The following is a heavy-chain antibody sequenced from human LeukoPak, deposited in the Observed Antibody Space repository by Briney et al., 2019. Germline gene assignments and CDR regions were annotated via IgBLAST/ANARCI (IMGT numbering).Heavy chain of an antibody. CDR1: GFTFSSYW. D-gene: IGHD4-17*01. V-gene: IGHV3-7*01. J-gene: IGHJ4*02. Sequence: GGSLRLSCAASGFTFSSYWMSWVRQAPGKGLEWVANIKQDGSEKYYMDSVKGRFTISRDNAKNSLYLQMNSLRAEDTAVYYCARGTSTVTVYFDYWGQGTLVTVSS. CDR3: ARGTSTVTVYFDY. CDR2: IKQDGSEK.